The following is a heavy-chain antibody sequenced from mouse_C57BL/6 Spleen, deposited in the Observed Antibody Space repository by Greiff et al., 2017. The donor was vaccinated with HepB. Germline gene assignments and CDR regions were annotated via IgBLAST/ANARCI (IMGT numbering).Heavy chain of an antibody. V-gene: IGHV1-18*01. Sequence: VQLKESGPELVKPGASVKIPCKASGYTFTDYNMDWVKQSHGKSLEWIGDINPNNGGTIYNQKFKGKATLTVDKSSSTAYMELRSLTSEDTAVYYCARPLYDYDGYYYAMDYWGQGTSVTVSS. CDR2: INPNNGGT. J-gene: IGHJ4*01. CDR3: ARPLYDYDGYYYAMDY. D-gene: IGHD2-4*01. CDR1: GYTFTDYN.